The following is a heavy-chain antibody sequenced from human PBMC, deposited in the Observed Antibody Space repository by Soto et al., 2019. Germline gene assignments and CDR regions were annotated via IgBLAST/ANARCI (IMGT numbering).Heavy chain of an antibody. CDR2: FDPEDGET. D-gene: IGHD3-10*01. CDR1: GYTLTELS. CDR3: ATPRTLWFGELFEY. V-gene: IGHV1-24*01. J-gene: IGHJ4*02. Sequence: ASVKVSCKVSGYTLTELSMHWVRQAPGKGLEWMGGFDPEDGETIYAQKFQGRVTMTEDTSTDTAYMEPSSLRSEDTAVYYCATPRTLWFGELFEYWGQGTLVTVSS.